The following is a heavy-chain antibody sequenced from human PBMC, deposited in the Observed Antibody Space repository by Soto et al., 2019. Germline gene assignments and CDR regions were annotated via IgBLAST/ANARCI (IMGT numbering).Heavy chain of an antibody. D-gene: IGHD6-13*01. CDR1: GGSISGDTW. V-gene: IGHV4-4*02. Sequence: TLSLTCAISGGSISGDTWWTWVRQPPGKGLEWIGYVYNSGSTNYNPSLKSRVTISEDTSKSQFSLKVNSMTAADTAVYYCARYRREAVAGYTLDNWGQGILVTVS. CDR2: VYNSGST. CDR3: ARYRREAVAGYTLDN. J-gene: IGHJ4*02.